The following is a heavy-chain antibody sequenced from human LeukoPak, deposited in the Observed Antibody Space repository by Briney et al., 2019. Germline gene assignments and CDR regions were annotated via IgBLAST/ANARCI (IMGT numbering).Heavy chain of an antibody. CDR3: AKDLTVSFDY. J-gene: IGHJ4*02. V-gene: IGHV3-11*04. CDR2: ISSSGSTI. CDR1: GFTFSDYY. D-gene: IGHD3-10*02. Sequence: GGSLRLSCAASGFTFSDYYMSWIRQAPGKGLEWVSYISSSGSTIYYADSVKGRFTISRDNSKNTLYLQMNSLRAEDTAVCYCAKDLTVSFDYWGQGTLVTVSS.